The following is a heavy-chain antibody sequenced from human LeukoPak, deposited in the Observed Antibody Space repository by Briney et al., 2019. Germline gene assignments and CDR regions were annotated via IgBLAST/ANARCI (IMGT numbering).Heavy chain of an antibody. D-gene: IGHD6-13*01. J-gene: IGHJ4*01. Sequence: PGGSLRLSCAASGFTFSSYIMNWVRQAPGKGREWVSSISSSSSYIYYADSVKGRFTISRDNAKNSLYLQMNSLRAEDTAVYYCARAFGEQQLVYFDFCGHGTLFTVSS. CDR2: ISSSSSYI. V-gene: IGHV3-21*01. CDR3: ARAFGEQQLVYFDF. CDR1: GFTFSSYI.